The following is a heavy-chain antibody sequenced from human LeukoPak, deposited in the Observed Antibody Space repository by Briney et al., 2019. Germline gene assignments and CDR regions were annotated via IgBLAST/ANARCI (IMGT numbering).Heavy chain of an antibody. J-gene: IGHJ4*02. CDR1: GYTFTSYD. D-gene: IGHD3-9*01. V-gene: IGHV1-8*01. Sequence: GSVKVSCKASGYTFTSYDITWVRQAPGQGLEWMGWMSPNSGNTGYAQKFQGRVTMTRNTSITTAYMELSSLTSEDPAVYYCAREPTIPPYYFDYWGLGSQVTVSP. CDR3: AREPTIPPYYFDY. CDR2: MSPNSGNT.